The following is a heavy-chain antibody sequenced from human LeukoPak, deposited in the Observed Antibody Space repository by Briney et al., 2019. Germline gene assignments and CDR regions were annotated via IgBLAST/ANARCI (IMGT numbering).Heavy chain of an antibody. V-gene: IGHV1-8*01. CDR3: AREGQRYSGYDRGFDY. CDR2: MNPNSGNT. D-gene: IGHD5-12*01. Sequence: GASVKVSCKASGYTFTSYDINWVRQATGQGLEWMGWMNPNSGNTGYAQKFQGRVTMTRNTSISTAYMELSSLRSEDTAVYYCAREGQRYSGYDRGFDYWGQGTLVTVSS. CDR1: GYTFTSYD. J-gene: IGHJ4*02.